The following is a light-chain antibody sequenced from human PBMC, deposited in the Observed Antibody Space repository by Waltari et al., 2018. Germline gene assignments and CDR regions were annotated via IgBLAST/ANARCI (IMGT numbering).Light chain of an antibody. V-gene: IGKV3-20*01. CDR3: QHYVRLPAT. Sequence: EVVLTQSPGTLSLSPGERATLACRASQSVGTSLAWYQQKPGQAPRLLIYVASRRATGIPDRFSGSGSGTDFSLTISRLEPEDFAVYYCQHYVRLPATFGQGTKVEI. CDR2: VAS. CDR1: QSVGTS. J-gene: IGKJ1*01.